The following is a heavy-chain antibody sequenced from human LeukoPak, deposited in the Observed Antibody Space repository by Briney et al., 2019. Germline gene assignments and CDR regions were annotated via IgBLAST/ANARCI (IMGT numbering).Heavy chain of an antibody. D-gene: IGHD3-16*02. V-gene: IGHV4-30-4*08. CDR3: ARDRPFTFGGVIPQYYFDY. CDR2: IYYSGST. CDR1: GGSISSGDYY. J-gene: IGHJ4*02. Sequence: SQTLSLTCTVSGGSISSGDYYWSWIRQPPGKGLEWIGYIYYSGSTYYNPSLKSRVTISVDTSKNQFSLKLSSVTAADTAVYYCARDRPFTFGGVIPQYYFDYWGQGTLVTVSS.